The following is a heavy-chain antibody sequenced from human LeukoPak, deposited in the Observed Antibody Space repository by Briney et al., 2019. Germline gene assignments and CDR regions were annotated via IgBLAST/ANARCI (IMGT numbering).Heavy chain of an antibody. Sequence: ASVKVSCKASGYTFTSYGISRVRQAPGQGLERMGCISAYNGNTNYAQKLQGRVTMTTDTSTSTAYMELRTLRSDDTAVYYCARDPTYYDYVWGSYRSNELGYWGQGTLVTVSS. V-gene: IGHV1-18*01. J-gene: IGHJ4*02. D-gene: IGHD3-16*02. CDR1: GYTFTSYG. CDR2: ISAYNGNT. CDR3: ARDPTYYDYVWGSYRSNELGY.